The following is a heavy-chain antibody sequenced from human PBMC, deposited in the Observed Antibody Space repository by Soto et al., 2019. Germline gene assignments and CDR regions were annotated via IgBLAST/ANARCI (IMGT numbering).Heavy chain of an antibody. J-gene: IGHJ6*02. CDR3: ARGGSSSDNGMDV. V-gene: IGHV3-48*02. CDR2: ISRRSYTI. Sequence: EVTLVESGGDLVQPGGSLRLSCAASGFTFSTYSMNWVRQAPGKGLEWVSYISRRSYTIYYVDSVKGRFTISRDNAKNSLYLQMNSLRDEDTAVYYCARGGSSSDNGMDVWGQGTTVTVSS. CDR1: GFTFSTYS. D-gene: IGHD6-6*01.